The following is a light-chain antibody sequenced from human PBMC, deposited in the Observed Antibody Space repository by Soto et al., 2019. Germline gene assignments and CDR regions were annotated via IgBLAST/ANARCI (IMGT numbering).Light chain of an antibody. J-gene: IGLJ1*01. CDR1: SSDVGSYNL. CDR2: GGT. Sequence: QSVLTQPASVSGSPGQSITISCTGTSSDVGSYNLVSWYQQLPGKAPKLMIFGGTKRPSGVSSRLSGSKSGNTASLTISGLQAEDEADYYCCSYAGSSTLYVFGTGTKLTVL. CDR3: CSYAGSSTLYV. V-gene: IGLV2-23*01.